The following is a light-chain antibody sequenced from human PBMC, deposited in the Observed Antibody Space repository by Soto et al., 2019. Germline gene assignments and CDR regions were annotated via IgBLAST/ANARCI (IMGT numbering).Light chain of an antibody. CDR3: MQALQTPYT. J-gene: IGKJ2*01. CDR1: QSLLHSSGKNY. Sequence: DIVVTQSPLSLPVIPGEPASISCRSSQSLLHSSGKNYMDWYLQKPGQSPQLMIYLASNRDSGVPDRFSGSGSGTDFTLKISRLEAEDVGLYYCMQALQTPYTFGQGTKLEIK. CDR2: LAS. V-gene: IGKV2-28*01.